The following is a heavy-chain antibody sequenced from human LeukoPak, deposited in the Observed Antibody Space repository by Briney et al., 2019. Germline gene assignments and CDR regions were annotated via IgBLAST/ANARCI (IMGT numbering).Heavy chain of an antibody. Sequence: GGSLRLSCAASGFTFSSYEMNWVRQAPGKGLEWVSYISSSGSTIYNADSVTDRSTISRDNAKNSLYLQMNSLRAEDTAVYYCARERGYSGYDYFIDSPSDCWGQGTLVTVSS. CDR2: ISSSGSTI. CDR1: GFTFSSYE. J-gene: IGHJ4*02. D-gene: IGHD5-12*01. CDR3: ARERGYSGYDYFIDSPSDC. V-gene: IGHV3-48*03.